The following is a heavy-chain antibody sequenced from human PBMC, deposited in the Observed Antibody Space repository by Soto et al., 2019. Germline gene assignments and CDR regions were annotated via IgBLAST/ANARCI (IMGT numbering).Heavy chain of an antibody. D-gene: IGHD4-4*01. CDR3: ARYPRFMTTEKSRLDY. J-gene: IGHJ4*02. V-gene: IGHV3-30*03. Sequence: QVQLVESGGGVVQPGRSLRLSCAASGFTFSSYGMHWVRQAPGKGLEWAAVISYDGSNKYYADSVKGRFNMSRDNSKKRLNLQMNSLRAEDTAVYYCARYPRFMTTEKSRLDYWGQGTQASVSS. CDR2: ISYDGSNK. CDR1: GFTFSSYG.